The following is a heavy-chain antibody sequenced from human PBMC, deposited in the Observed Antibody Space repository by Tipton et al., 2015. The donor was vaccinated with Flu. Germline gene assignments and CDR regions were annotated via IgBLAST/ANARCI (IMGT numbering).Heavy chain of an antibody. CDR1: GYSISSGYY. Sequence: TLSLTCAVSGYSISSGYYWTWIRQPPGKGLEWIGSIFYSGSTSYNSSLESRVTISVDTSKNQFSLKLSSVTAADTAVYYCAGSKYGMDVWGQGTTVTVSS. V-gene: IGHV4-38-2*01. J-gene: IGHJ6*02. CDR3: AGSKYGMDV. CDR2: IFYSGST.